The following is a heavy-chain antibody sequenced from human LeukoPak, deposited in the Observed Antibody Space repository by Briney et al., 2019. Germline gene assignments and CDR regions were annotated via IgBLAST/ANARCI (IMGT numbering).Heavy chain of an antibody. CDR2: ISGSGGST. Sequence: PGGSLRLSCAASGFTFSSYAMSWVRQAPGKGLEWVSAISGSGGSTYYADSVKGRFTISRDNSKNTLYLQMNSLRAEDTAVYYCAKDLDRWDTRDYYYGMDVWGQGTTVTVSS. D-gene: IGHD1-26*01. CDR1: GFTFSSYA. CDR3: AKDLDRWDTRDYYYGMDV. V-gene: IGHV3-23*01. J-gene: IGHJ6*02.